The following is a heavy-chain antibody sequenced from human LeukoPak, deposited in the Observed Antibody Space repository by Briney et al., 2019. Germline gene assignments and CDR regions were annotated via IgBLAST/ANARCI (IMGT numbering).Heavy chain of an antibody. V-gene: IGHV4-61*08. J-gene: IGHJ4*02. CDR2: IYYSGST. D-gene: IGHD3-22*01. CDR3: ARTYYYDSSGYSLIPTTFDY. Sequence: SQTLSLTCTVSGGSISSGDYYWSWIRQPPGKGLEWIGYIYYSGSTNYNPSLKSRVTISIDTSKNQLSLKLSSVTAADTAVYYCARTYYYDSSGYSLIPTTFDYWGQGTLVTVSS. CDR1: GGSISSGDYY.